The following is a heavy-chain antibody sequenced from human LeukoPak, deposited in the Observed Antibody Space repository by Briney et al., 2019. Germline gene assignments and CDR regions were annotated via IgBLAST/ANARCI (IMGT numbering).Heavy chain of an antibody. CDR3: ARPHQKPLPPRG. CDR2: INHSGST. Sequence: SETLSLTCAVYGGSFSGYYWSWIRQPPGKGLEWIGEINHSGSTNYNPSLKSRITISVDTSKNQFSLKLSSVTAADTAVYYCARPHQKPLPPRGWGQGTLVTVSS. J-gene: IGHJ4*02. V-gene: IGHV4-34*01. CDR1: GGSFSGYY.